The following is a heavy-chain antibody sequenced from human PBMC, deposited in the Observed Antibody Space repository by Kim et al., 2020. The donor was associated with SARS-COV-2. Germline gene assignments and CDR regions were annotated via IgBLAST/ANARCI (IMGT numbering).Heavy chain of an antibody. V-gene: IGHV4-59*09. Sequence: KSRVTISVDTSKNQFSLKLSSVTAAVTAVYYCARGYGSGYDWYYYYYMDVWGKGTTVTVSS. J-gene: IGHJ6*03. CDR3: ARGYGSGYDWYYYYYMDV. D-gene: IGHD5-12*01.